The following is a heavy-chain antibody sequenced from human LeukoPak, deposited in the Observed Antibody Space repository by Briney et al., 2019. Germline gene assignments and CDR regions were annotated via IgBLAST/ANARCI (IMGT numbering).Heavy chain of an antibody. V-gene: IGHV5-51*01. CDR1: GYSFTSYW. D-gene: IGHD3-10*01. J-gene: IGHJ6*03. CDR2: IYPGDSDT. CDR3: ARNKYYYGSGSYKNYYYYMDV. Sequence: GESLKISCKGSGYSFTSYWIGWVRQMPGKGLEWMGIIYPGDSDTRYSPSFQGQVTISADKSISTAYLQWSSLKASDTAMYYCARNKYYYGSGSYKNYYYYMDVWGKGTTVTVSS.